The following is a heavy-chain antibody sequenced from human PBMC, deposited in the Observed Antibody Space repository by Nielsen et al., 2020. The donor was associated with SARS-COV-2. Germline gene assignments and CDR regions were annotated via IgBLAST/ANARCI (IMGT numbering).Heavy chain of an antibody. V-gene: IGHV3-11*04. Sequence: GESLKISCAASGFTFSDYYMSWIRQAPGKGLEWVSYISSSGSTIYYADSVKGRFTISRDNAKNSLYLQMNSLRAEDTAVYYCAKADFGYSSGWSDSFDIWGQGTMVTVSS. CDR3: AKADFGYSSGWSDSFDI. J-gene: IGHJ3*02. CDR1: GFTFSDYY. D-gene: IGHD6-19*01. CDR2: ISSSGSTI.